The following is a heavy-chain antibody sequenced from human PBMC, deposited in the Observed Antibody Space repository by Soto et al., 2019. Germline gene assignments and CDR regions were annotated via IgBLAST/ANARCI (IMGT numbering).Heavy chain of an antibody. CDR2: INPKGGGT. Sequence: QVQLVQSGAEVKKPGASVKVSCKASGYIFTGYYMHWVRQAPGQGLEWMGWINPKGGGTNYAQKFQGRVTMTRDTSISTAYMELSRLRFDDTAVYYCAPALEQLVPWVDVWGQGTTVTVSS. V-gene: IGHV1-2*02. J-gene: IGHJ6*02. CDR3: APALEQLVPWVDV. D-gene: IGHD6-6*01. CDR1: GYIFTGYY.